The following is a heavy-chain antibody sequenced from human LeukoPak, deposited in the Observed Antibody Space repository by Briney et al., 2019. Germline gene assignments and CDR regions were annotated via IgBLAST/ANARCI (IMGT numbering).Heavy chain of an antibody. J-gene: IGHJ3*02. CDR2: ISSSSSYI. D-gene: IGHD6-13*01. V-gene: IGHV3-21*01. CDR3: ASSATYSSSWYGNDAFDI. CDR1: GFTFSSYG. Sequence: PVGSLRLSCAASGFTFSSYGMNSVRQAPGKGLEWVSSISSSSSYIYYADSVKGRFTISRDNAKNSLYLQMNSLRAEDTAVYYCASSATYSSSWYGNDAFDIWGQGTMVTVSS.